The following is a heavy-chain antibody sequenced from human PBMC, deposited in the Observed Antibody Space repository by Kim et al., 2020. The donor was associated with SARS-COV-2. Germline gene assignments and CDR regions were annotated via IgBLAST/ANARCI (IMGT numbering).Heavy chain of an antibody. CDR1: GFTFSSYA. CDR2: IYSGGSST. D-gene: IGHD3-22*01. CDR3: AFTRSGYYPNDY. J-gene: IGHJ4*02. Sequence: GGSLRLSCAASGFTFSSYAMSWVRQAPGKGLEWVSVIYSGGSSTYYADSVKGRFTISRDNSKNTLYLQMNSLRAEDTAVYYCAFTRSGYYPNDYWGQGTLVTVSS. V-gene: IGHV3-23*03.